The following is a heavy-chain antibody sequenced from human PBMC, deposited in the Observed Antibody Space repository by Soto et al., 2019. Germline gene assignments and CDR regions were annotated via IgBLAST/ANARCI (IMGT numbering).Heavy chain of an antibody. CDR3: AKDMISSGWSAFDI. J-gene: IGHJ3*02. V-gene: IGHV3-9*01. D-gene: IGHD6-19*01. CDR2: ISWNSGSI. CDR1: GFTFDDYA. Sequence: GGSLRLSCAASGFTFDDYAMHWVRQAPGKGLEWVSGISWNSGSIGYADSVKGRFTISRDNAKNSLYLQMNSLRAEDTALYYCAKDMISSGWSAFDIWGQGTMVTVSS.